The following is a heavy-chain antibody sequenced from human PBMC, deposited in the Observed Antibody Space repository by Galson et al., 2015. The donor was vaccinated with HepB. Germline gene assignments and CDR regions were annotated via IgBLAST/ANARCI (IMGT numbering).Heavy chain of an antibody. Sequence: TLSLTCTVSGGSISSGGYYWSWIRQHPGKGLEWIGYIYYSGSTYYNPSLKSRVTISVDTSKNQFSLKLSSVTAADTAVYYCARDRSVGYNWFDPWGQGTLVTVSS. CDR2: IYYSGST. V-gene: IGHV4-31*03. CDR1: GGSISSGGYY. J-gene: IGHJ5*02. D-gene: IGHD3-16*01. CDR3: ARDRSVGYNWFDP.